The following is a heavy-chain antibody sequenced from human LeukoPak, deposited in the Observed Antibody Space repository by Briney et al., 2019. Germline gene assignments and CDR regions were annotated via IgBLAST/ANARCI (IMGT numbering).Heavy chain of an antibody. J-gene: IGHJ6*02. CDR1: GFTFSSYS. CDR2: ISSSSTI. CDR3: ARAHSSSWRCMDV. D-gene: IGHD6-13*01. Sequence: GGPLRLSCAASGFTFSSYSMNWVRQAPGKGLEWVSYISSSSTIYYADSVKGRFTISRDNAKNSLYLQMNSLRDEDTAVYYCARAHSSSWRCMDVWGQGTTVTVSS. V-gene: IGHV3-48*02.